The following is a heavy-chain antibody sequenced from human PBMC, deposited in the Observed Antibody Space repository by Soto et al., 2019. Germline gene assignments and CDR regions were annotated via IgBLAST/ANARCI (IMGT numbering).Heavy chain of an antibody. CDR1: GGSIRTSNYY. V-gene: IGHV4-39*01. J-gene: IGHJ5*02. D-gene: IGHD3-3*01. CDR2: VYYTGTT. Sequence: PSETLSLTCTVSGGSIRTSNYYWVWIRQTPGRGLEWIGSVYYTGTTYYTPSLQGRVSMSADTSKNQFSLRLSSVTAADTAIYYCATRITVFGLLIPPFDPWGQGTQVTVSS. CDR3: ATRITVFGLLIPPFDP.